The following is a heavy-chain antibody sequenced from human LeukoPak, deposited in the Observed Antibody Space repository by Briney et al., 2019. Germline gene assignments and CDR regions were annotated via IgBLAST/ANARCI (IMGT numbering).Heavy chain of an antibody. V-gene: IGHV4-39*07. CDR2: IYYSGST. J-gene: IGHJ4*02. CDR1: GGSISSSSYY. D-gene: IGHD3-22*01. Sequence: SETLSLTCTVSGGSISSSSYYWGWIRQPSGKGLEWIGSIYYSGSTYYNPSLKSRVTISVDTSKNQFSLKLSSVTAADTAVYYCARDYLPYDSSGSLIQYYFDYWGQGTLVTVSS. CDR3: ARDYLPYDSSGSLIQYYFDY.